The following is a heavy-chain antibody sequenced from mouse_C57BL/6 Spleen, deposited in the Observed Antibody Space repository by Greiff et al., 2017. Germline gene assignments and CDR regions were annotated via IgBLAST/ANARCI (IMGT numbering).Heavy chain of an antibody. V-gene: IGHV14-1*01. Sequence: VQLQQSGAELVRPGASVKLSCTASGFNIKDYYMHWVKQRPEQGLEWIGRIDPEDGDTEYAPKFQGKATMTADTSSNTAYLQLSSLTSEDTAVYYCTPYYSNYDFDYWGQGTTLTVSS. CDR2: IDPEDGDT. CDR3: TPYYSNYDFDY. D-gene: IGHD2-5*01. J-gene: IGHJ2*01. CDR1: GFNIKDYY.